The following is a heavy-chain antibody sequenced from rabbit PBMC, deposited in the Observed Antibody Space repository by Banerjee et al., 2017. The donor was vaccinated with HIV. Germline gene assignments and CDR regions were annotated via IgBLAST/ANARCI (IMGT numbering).Heavy chain of an antibody. D-gene: IGHD4-1*01. Sequence: QSLEESGGDLVEPGASLTLTCTASGFDFSRNVMCWVRQAPGKGLEWIGCIGIGSGTTYYASWAKGRFTITKTSSTTVTLQMTSLTVADTATYFCARDLAGVIGWNFNLWGPGTLVTVS. J-gene: IGHJ4*01. CDR3: ARDLAGVIGWNFNL. CDR2: IGIGSGTT. V-gene: IGHV1S40*01. CDR1: GFDFSRNV.